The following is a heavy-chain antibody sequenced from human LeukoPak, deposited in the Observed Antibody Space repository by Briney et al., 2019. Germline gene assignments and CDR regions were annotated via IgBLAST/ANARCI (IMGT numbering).Heavy chain of an antibody. CDR1: GFTFSSYA. CDR2: ISGSGANT. V-gene: IGHV3-23*01. CDR3: AKDFNGSYDY. D-gene: IGHD2-8*01. Sequence: GGSLRLSCAASGFTFSSYAMSGVREAPGKGLEWVSGISGSGANTYYTSSVNGCFTISRDNSKNTLYLQMNRLRAEDTAVYYCAKDFNGSYDYWGQGTLVTVSS. J-gene: IGHJ4*02.